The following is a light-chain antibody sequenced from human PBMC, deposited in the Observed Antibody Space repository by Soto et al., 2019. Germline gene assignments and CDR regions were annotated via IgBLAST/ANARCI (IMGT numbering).Light chain of an antibody. J-gene: IGKJ1*01. CDR3: QQCVSSPWT. Sequence: EIVLTQSTGTLSLSPGERATLSCRASQSFSSSYLAWYQHKPGQAPRLLLYGASSRATGIPDRFSGSGSGTDFTLTISRLEPEDFAVYYCQQCVSSPWTFGQGTKVEIK. CDR2: GAS. V-gene: IGKV3-20*01. CDR1: QSFSSSY.